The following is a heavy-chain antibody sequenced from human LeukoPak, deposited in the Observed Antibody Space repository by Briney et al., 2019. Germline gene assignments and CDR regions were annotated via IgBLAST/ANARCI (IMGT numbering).Heavy chain of an antibody. D-gene: IGHD3-22*01. V-gene: IGHV3-66*04. CDR2: IYSGGST. Sequence: GGSLRLSCAASGFTVSSSYMSWVRQAPGKGLEWVSVIYSGGSTYYADSVKGRFAISRDNSQNTLYLQMNSLRAEDTAVYYCAKQPTRRYYRDYWGQGTLVTVSS. CDR1: GFTVSSSY. J-gene: IGHJ4*02. CDR3: AKQPTRRYYRDY.